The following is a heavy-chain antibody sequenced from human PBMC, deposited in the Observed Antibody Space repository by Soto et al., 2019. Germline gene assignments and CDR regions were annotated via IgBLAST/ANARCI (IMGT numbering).Heavy chain of an antibody. J-gene: IGHJ3*02. CDR3: ARERGRYCSSTSCSTRWHAFDI. CDR1: GGTFSSYA. Sequence: GASVKVSCKASGGTFSSYAISWVRQAPGQGLEWMGGIIPIFGTANYAQKFQGRVTITADESTSTAYMELSSLRSEDTAVYYCARERGRYCSSTSCSTRWHAFDIWGQGXMVTV. D-gene: IGHD2-2*01. V-gene: IGHV1-69*13. CDR2: IIPIFGTA.